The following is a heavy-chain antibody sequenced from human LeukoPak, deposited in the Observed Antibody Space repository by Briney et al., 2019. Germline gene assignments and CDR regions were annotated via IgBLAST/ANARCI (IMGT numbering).Heavy chain of an antibody. CDR3: TRDRFYVWFDP. V-gene: IGHV3-49*03. CDR1: GFTFVTHP. CDR2: IRSSGTI. J-gene: IGHJ5*02. Sequence: GGSLRLSCTTYGFTFVTHPMHSFRQAPGKRLQWLGFIRSSGTIQYAASVKGRFTISRDDATSIAYLQRNSLKTEDTAVYYCTRDRFYVWFDPWGQGTLVTVSS. D-gene: IGHD3-16*01.